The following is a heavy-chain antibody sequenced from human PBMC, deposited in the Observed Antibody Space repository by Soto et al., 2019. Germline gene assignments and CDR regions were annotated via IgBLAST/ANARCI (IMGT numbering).Heavy chain of an antibody. V-gene: IGHV3-30-3*01. CDR3: AREVVAPTLSPNFDY. CDR2: ISYDGSNK. D-gene: IGHD2-15*01. J-gene: IGHJ4*02. Sequence: QVQLVESGGGVVQPGRSLRLSCAASGFTFSSYAMHWVRQAPGKGLEWVAVISYDGSNKYYADSVKGRFTISRDNSKNTLYPQMNSLRAEDTAVYYFAREVVAPTLSPNFDYWGQGTLVTVSS. CDR1: GFTFSSYA.